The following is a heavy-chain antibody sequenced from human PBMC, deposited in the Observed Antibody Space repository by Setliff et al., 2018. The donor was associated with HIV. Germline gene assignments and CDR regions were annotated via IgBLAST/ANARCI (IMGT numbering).Heavy chain of an antibody. V-gene: IGHV1-18*01. Sequence: GASVKVSCKASGYTFTSYGISWVRQAPGQGLEWMGWISAYNGNTNYAQKLQGRVTMTTDTSTSTAYMELRGLRSDDTAVYYCARVGRYFDWYDHAFDIWGQGTMVTVSS. CDR2: ISAYNGNT. D-gene: IGHD3-9*01. CDR1: GYTFTSYG. J-gene: IGHJ3*02. CDR3: ARVGRYFDWYDHAFDI.